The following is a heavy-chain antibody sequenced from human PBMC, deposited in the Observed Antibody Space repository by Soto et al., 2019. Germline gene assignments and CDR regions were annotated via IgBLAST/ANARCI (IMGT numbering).Heavy chain of an antibody. D-gene: IGHD6-25*01. V-gene: IGHV3-11*04. Sequence: PGGSLRLSCAASGFTFSDYYMNWIRQAPGKGLEWVSYISSSYNTIYYADSVKGRFTISRDNAKKSLYLQMNSLRVEDTAVYYCARQRLGYYFDYWGQGALVTVS. CDR2: ISSSYNTI. J-gene: IGHJ4*02. CDR3: ARQRLGYYFDY. CDR1: GFTFSDYY.